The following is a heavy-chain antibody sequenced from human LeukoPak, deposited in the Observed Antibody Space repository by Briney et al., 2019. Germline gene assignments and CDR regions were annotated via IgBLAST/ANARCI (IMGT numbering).Heavy chain of an antibody. D-gene: IGHD3-22*01. V-gene: IGHV3-20*01. CDR1: GFTFDDYG. CDR3: ARGSNYDTFPFDY. J-gene: IGHJ4*02. Sequence: GGSLRLSCAASGFTFDDYGMSWVRQAPGKGLEWVSCINWNGGSTGYADSVKGRFTISRDNAKNSLYLQMNSLRAEDTALYHCARGSNYDTFPFDYWGQGTLVTVSS. CDR2: INWNGGST.